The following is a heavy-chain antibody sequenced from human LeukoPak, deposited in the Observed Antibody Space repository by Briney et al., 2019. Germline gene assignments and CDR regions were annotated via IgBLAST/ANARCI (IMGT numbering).Heavy chain of an antibody. CDR3: AKDLHSSGYYYAEYFQH. J-gene: IGHJ1*01. V-gene: IGHV3-23*01. D-gene: IGHD3-22*01. CDR1: GFTFSSYP. Sequence: GGSLRLSCAASGFTFSSYPMSWVRQAPGKGLEWVSAISGSGGSTYYADSVKGRFTISRDNSKNTLYLQMNSLRAEDTAVYYCAKDLHSSGYYYAEYFQHWGQGTLVTVSS. CDR2: ISGSGGST.